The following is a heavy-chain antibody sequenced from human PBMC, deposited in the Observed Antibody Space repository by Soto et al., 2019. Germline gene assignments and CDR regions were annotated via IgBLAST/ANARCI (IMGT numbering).Heavy chain of an antibody. CDR2: IYYSGST. D-gene: IGHD4-17*01. Sequence: SETLSLTCTVSGGSISSSNYYWGWIRQPPGKGLEWIGSIYYSGSTYYNSSLKSRVTISVDTSKNQFSLKLTSVTAADTAVYYGATLPQYGDPNAGVWGQGTLVTFSS. CDR3: ATLPQYGDPNAGV. V-gene: IGHV4-39*01. CDR1: GGSISSSNYY. J-gene: IGHJ4*02.